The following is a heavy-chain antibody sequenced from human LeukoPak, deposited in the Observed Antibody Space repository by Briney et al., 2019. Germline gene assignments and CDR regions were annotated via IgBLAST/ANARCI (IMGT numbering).Heavy chain of an antibody. V-gene: IGHV4-34*01. CDR3: ARERYYYYYMDV. J-gene: IGHJ6*03. Sequence: SETLSLTCAVYGGSFSGYYWSWIRQPPGKGLEWIGEINHSGSTNYNPSLKSRVTISVDTSKNQFSLKLSSVTAADTAVYYCARERYYYYYMDVWGKGTTVTVSS. CDR2: INHSGST. CDR1: GGSFSGYY.